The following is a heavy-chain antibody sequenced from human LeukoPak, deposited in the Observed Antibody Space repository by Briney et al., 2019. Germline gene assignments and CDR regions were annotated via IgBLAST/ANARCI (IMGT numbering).Heavy chain of an antibody. CDR1: GSSFNTYY. CDR3: ARDIVYLIDEDYG. D-gene: IGHD4-17*01. J-gene: IGHJ4*02. V-gene: IGHV4-4*07. CDR2: IHTSGSA. Sequence: SETLSLTCSVSGSSFNTYYWSWIRQPPGKALDWIGRIHTSGSADYSPSLQSRVTISVDMSKKEFSLKLTSVTAADTAVYYCARDIVYLIDEDYGWGQGILVTVSS.